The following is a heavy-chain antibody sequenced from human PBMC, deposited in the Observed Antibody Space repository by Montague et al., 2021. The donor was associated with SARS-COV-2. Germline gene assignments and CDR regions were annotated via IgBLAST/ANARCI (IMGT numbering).Heavy chain of an antibody. Sequence: SETLSLTCTVSGGSISSSNYYWGWIRQPPGKGLEWIGSIYYSGSPYYNPSLKSRVTISVDTSKNQFSLKLSSVTAADTAVYYCASPTYYYDSSGSDAFDIWGQGTMVTVSS. CDR3: ASPTYYYDSSGSDAFDI. J-gene: IGHJ3*02. V-gene: IGHV4-39*01. CDR2: IYYSGSP. D-gene: IGHD3-22*01. CDR1: GGSISSSNYY.